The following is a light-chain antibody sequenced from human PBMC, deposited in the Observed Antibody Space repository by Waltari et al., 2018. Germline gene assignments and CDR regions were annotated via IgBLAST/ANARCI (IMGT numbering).Light chain of an antibody. CDR2: DVN. CDR1: SSDIGSYDH. J-gene: IGLJ1*01. CDR3: KSFTTRATYV. Sequence: QSALTQPASVSGSLGQSITISCTGSSSDIGSYDHVSWYQQHPGKAPKVIIFDVNYRPSGGSNRFSGSKSGITASLTISGLQAEDEADYFCKSFTTRATYVFGSGTRVTV. V-gene: IGLV2-14*03.